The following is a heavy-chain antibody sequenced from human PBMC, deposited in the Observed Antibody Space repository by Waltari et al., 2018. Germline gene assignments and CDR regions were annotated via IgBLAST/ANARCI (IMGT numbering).Heavy chain of an antibody. V-gene: IGHV4-34*01. J-gene: IGHJ4*02. Sequence: QVQLQQWGAGLLKPSETLSLTCAVYGGSFSGYYWSWIRQPPGKGREWIGEINHSGSTNYNPSLKSRVTISVDTSKNQFSLKLSSVTAADTAVYYCARGGLRFLEWLPASFDYWGQGTLVTVSS. CDR3: ARGGLRFLEWLPASFDY. CDR1: GGSFSGYY. D-gene: IGHD3-3*01. CDR2: INHSGST.